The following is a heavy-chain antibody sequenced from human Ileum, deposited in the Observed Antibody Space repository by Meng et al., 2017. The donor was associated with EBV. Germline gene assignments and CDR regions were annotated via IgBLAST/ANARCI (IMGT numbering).Heavy chain of an antibody. Sequence: RLPGPGPGLVKPSVTLSLTFLVSGDSVSSDIWWSWVRQPPGKGLEWIGEVYHRGDTNYNPSLKSRVDISVDKSKNQFYLSLFSVTAADTAVYYCGRDQGRELINHWGQGTLVTVSS. CDR2: VYHRGDT. CDR3: GRDQGRELINH. J-gene: IGHJ4*02. D-gene: IGHD1-7*01. V-gene: IGHV4-4*02. CDR1: GDSVSSDIW.